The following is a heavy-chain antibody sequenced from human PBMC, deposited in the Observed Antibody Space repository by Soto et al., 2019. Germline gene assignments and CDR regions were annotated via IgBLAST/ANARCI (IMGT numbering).Heavy chain of an antibody. J-gene: IGHJ4*02. D-gene: IGHD3-22*01. CDR1: GFTFSSYG. CDR2: IWYDGSNK. CDR3: ALGRIVVVMDY. V-gene: IGHV3-33*01. Sequence: PGGSLRLSCAASGFTFSSYGMHWVRQAPGKGLEWVAVIWYDGSNKYYADSVKGRFTISRDNSKNTLYLQVNSLRAEDTAVYYCALGRIVVVMDYWGQGTLVTVSS.